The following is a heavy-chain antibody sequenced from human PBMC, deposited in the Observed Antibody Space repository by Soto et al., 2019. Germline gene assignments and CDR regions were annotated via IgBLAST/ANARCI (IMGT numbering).Heavy chain of an antibody. D-gene: IGHD2-2*01. CDR2: INPSGGTT. CDR1: GYIFTSYY. V-gene: IGHV1-46*01. CDR3: ARGPATAPDAY. Sequence: QVQLAQSGTEVKKPGASVKVSCKTSGYIFTSYYIHWVRQAPGQGLEWMGIINPSGGTTTYAQKFQCRVTMTRDTSTSTGYMELSSLRSEDTAVYYCARGPATAPDAYWGLGTLVTVSS. J-gene: IGHJ4*02.